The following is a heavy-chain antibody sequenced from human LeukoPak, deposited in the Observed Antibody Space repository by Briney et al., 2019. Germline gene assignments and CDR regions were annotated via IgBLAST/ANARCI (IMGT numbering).Heavy chain of an antibody. Sequence: ASVKVSCKASGYTFTGYYMHWVRQAPGQGLEWMGWINPNSGGTNYAQKFQGWVTMTRDTSISTAYMELSRLRSDGTAVYYCARGAYYYDSIHDAFDIWGQGTMVTVSS. J-gene: IGHJ3*02. D-gene: IGHD3-10*01. CDR2: INPNSGGT. CDR1: GYTFTGYY. CDR3: ARGAYYYDSIHDAFDI. V-gene: IGHV1-2*04.